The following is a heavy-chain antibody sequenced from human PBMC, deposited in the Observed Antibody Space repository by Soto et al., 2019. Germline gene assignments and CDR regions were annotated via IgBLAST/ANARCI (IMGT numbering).Heavy chain of an antibody. J-gene: IGHJ5*02. CDR2: IIPILGIA. D-gene: IGHD2-15*01. CDR3: ASDYCSGGSCYWFDP. Sequence: SVTVSCQASGGTFSSYTISWVRQAPGQGLEWMGRIIPILGIANYAQKFQGRVTITADKSTSTAYMELSSLRSEDTAVYYCASDYCSGGSCYWFDPWGQGTLVTVSS. CDR1: GGTFSSYT. V-gene: IGHV1-69*02.